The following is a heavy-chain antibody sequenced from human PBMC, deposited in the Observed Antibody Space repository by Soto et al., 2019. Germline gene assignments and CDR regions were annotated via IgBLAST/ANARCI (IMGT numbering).Heavy chain of an antibody. V-gene: IGHV4-31*03. CDR1: GGSISSGGYY. Sequence: SETLSLTCTVSGGSISSGGYYWSWIRQHPGKGLEWIGYIYYSGSTYYNPSLKSRVTISVDTSKNQFSLKLSSVTAADTAVYYCAREYCSGGSCYSNWFDPWGQGTLVTVSS. D-gene: IGHD2-15*01. CDR3: AREYCSGGSCYSNWFDP. CDR2: IYYSGST. J-gene: IGHJ5*02.